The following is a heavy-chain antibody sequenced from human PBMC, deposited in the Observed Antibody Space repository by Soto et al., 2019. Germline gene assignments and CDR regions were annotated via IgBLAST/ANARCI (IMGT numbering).Heavy chain of an antibody. CDR2: INPNSGGT. J-gene: IGHJ6*02. D-gene: IGHD5-18*01. CDR3: AGGYGINYYGMDV. V-gene: IGHV1-2*02. Sequence: QVQLVQSGAEVKKPGASVKVSCKASGYTFTGYYMHWVRQAPGQGLEWVGWINPNSGGTNCAQKFQGRVTMTRDTSISTAYMELSRLSADDTAVYYCAGGYGINYYGMDVRGQGTTVTVSS. CDR1: GYTFTGYY.